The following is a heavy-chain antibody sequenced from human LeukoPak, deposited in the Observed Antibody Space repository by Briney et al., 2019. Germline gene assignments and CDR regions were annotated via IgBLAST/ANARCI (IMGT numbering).Heavy chain of an antibody. J-gene: IGHJ4*02. V-gene: IGHV3-21*01. CDR1: GFTFSSYS. CDR2: ISSSSSYI. CDR3: ARGEWSSSPFDY. D-gene: IGHD6-6*01. Sequence: LGGSLRLSCAASGFTFSSYSMNWVRQAPGQGLEWVSFISSSSSYISYADSVTGRFTFSLDNAMNSLYLQLNSLRAEDTALYYCARGEWSSSPFDYWGQGTRATVSS.